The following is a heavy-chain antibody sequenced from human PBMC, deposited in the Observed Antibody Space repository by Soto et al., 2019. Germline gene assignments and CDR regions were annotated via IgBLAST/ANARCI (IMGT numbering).Heavy chain of an antibody. Sequence: QVQLVQSGAEVKKPGSSVKVSCKASGGTFSSYGFRWVRQAPGHGLECMGGTIPIFGTANYAQKFQGRVTITADESTSTAYMELSSLRSEDTAVYYCARAITMVRGVHFYFDYWGQGALVTVSS. CDR1: GGTFSSYG. J-gene: IGHJ4*02. V-gene: IGHV1-69*12. CDR2: TIPIFGTA. CDR3: ARAITMVRGVHFYFDY. D-gene: IGHD3-10*01.